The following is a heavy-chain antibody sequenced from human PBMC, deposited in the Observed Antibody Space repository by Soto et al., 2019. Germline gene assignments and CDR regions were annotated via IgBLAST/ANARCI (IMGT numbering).Heavy chain of an antibody. CDR1: GASISSGGHY. Sequence: QVQLQESGPGLVKPSQTLSLTCTVSGASISSGGHYWSWIRQHPGKGLEWIGYIYYSGSTYYNPSLNSRVIISVDTSKNQFSLKLNSVTAADTAVYYCAREIVVSARWFDPWGQGTRVTVSS. D-gene: IGHD3-22*01. V-gene: IGHV4-31*03. CDR3: AREIVVSARWFDP. J-gene: IGHJ5*02. CDR2: IYYSGST.